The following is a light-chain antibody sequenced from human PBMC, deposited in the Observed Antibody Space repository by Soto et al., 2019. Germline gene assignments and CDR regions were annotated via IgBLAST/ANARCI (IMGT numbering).Light chain of an antibody. J-gene: IGLJ3*02. CDR3: LVYGRGGTLM. Sequence: QSALTQPRSVSGSPGQSVTISCTGTSSDVGGYDYVSWFQHHPGKVPKLMIYDVTKRPSGVPDRFSASKSGNTASLTISGLQAEDEADYYCLVYGRGGTLMFGGGTKLTVL. V-gene: IGLV2-11*01. CDR2: DVT. CDR1: SSDVGGYDY.